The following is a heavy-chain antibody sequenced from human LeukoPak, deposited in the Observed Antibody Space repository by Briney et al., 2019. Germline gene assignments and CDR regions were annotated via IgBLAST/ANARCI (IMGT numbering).Heavy chain of an antibody. Sequence: GGSLRLSCAASGFTFSSYAMHWVRQAPGKGLEWVAVISYDGSNKYYADSVKGRFTISRDNSKNTLYLQMNSLRAEDTAVYYCAKDSSSLYFDYWGQGTLVTVSS. CDR3: AKDSSSLYFDY. D-gene: IGHD6-13*01. J-gene: IGHJ4*02. CDR1: GFTFSSYA. V-gene: IGHV3-30-3*01. CDR2: ISYDGSNK.